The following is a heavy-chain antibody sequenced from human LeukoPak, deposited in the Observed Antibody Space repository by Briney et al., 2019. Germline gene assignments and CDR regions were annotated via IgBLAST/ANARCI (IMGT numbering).Heavy chain of an antibody. D-gene: IGHD2-2*01. CDR3: ARALGYCSSTSCYGGPYFDY. J-gene: IGHJ4*02. CDR1: GYTFTSYG. V-gene: IGHV1-18*01. Sequence: ASVNVSCKASGYTFTSYGISWVRQAPGQGLEWMGWISAYNGNTNYAQKLQGRVTMTTDTSTSTAYMELRSLRSDDTAVYYCARALGYCSSTSCYGGPYFDYWGQGTLVTVSS. CDR2: ISAYNGNT.